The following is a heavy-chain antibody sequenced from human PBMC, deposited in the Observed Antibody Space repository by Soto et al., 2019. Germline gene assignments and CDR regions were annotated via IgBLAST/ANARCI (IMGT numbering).Heavy chain of an antibody. CDR1: GYTFSRYW. CDR3: GRGGSEHAMDV. J-gene: IGHJ6*02. Sequence: EVQLVESGGGLVQPGGSLRLSCAAYGYTFSRYWIHWVRQAPGKGLVWVSRVNNDGSGTAYADSVEGRFTISRDNAKNTVYLQLHSLRAEDTAVYYCGRGGSEHAMDVWGQGTTVTVSS. CDR2: VNNDGSGT. V-gene: IGHV3-74*01.